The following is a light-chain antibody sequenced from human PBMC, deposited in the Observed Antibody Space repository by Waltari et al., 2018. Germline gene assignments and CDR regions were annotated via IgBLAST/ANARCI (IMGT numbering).Light chain of an antibody. CDR2: KAS. CDR1: QSFVNW. Sequence: DIQLPQSPSTPSVSVVDRVSITSRASQSFVNWLACYQQKPGKAPKLLIYKASKLQSGVSSRFIGSGSEKQSTLSISSLQADDFATYYCQQKKSHLWTFGQGTTVDIK. CDR3: QQKKSHLWT. V-gene: IGKV1-5*03. J-gene: IGKJ1*01.